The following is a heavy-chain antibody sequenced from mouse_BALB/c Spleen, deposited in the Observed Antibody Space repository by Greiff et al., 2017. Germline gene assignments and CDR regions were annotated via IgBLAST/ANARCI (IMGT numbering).Heavy chain of an antibody. Sequence: EVHLVESGGGLVQPGGSRKLSCAASGFTFSSFGMHWVRQAPEKGLEWVAYISSGSSTIYYADTVKGRFTISRDNPKNTLFLQMTSLRSEDTAMYYCARDGSSYAMDYWGQGTSVTVSS. J-gene: IGHJ4*01. CDR3: ARDGSSYAMDY. V-gene: IGHV5-17*02. CDR1: GFTFSSFG. CDR2: ISSGSSTI. D-gene: IGHD1-1*01.